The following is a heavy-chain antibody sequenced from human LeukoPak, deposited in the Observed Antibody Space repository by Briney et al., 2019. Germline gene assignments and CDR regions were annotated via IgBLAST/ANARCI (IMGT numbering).Heavy chain of an antibody. CDR2: IYPGDSDT. J-gene: IGHJ3*02. CDR3: ARHKRIAARRDAFDI. D-gene: IGHD6-6*01. CDR1: GYSFTSYW. Sequence: GESLKISCKGSGYSFTSYWIGWVRQMPGKGLEWMGIIYPGDSDTRYSPSFQGQVTISADKSISTAYLQWSSLKASDTATYYCARHKRIAARRDAFDIWGQGTMVTVSS. V-gene: IGHV5-51*01.